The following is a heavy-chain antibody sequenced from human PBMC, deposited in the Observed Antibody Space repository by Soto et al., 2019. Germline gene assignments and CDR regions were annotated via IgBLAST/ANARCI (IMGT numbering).Heavy chain of an antibody. CDR1: GYTFTSYG. J-gene: IGHJ4*02. Sequence: QVQLVQSGAEVKKPGASVKVSCKASGYTFTSYGISWVRQAPGQGLEWMGWISAYNGNTKYAQKLQGRVTMTTDTSARTSYMELGSLRSDDAAGYYCARVPNYFDYWGQGTLVTVSS. CDR2: ISAYNGNT. CDR3: ARVPNYFDY. V-gene: IGHV1-18*01.